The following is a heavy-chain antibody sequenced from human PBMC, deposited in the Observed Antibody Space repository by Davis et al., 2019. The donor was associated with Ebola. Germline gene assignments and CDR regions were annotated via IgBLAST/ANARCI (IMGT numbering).Heavy chain of an antibody. CDR1: GFTFSSYG. CDR2: ISYDGSNK. CDR3: ASLRFLEWFTFDY. J-gene: IGHJ4*02. Sequence: PGGSLRLSCAASGFTFSSYGMHWVRQAPGKGLEWVAVISYDGSNKYYADSVKGRFTISRDNSKNTLYLQMNSLRAEDTAVYYCASLRFLEWFTFDYWGQGTLVTVSS. V-gene: IGHV3-30*03. D-gene: IGHD3-3*01.